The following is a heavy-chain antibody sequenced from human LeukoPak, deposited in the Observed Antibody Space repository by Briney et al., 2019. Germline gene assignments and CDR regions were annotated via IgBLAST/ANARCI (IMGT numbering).Heavy chain of an antibody. CDR2: IYSSGSS. CDR1: GGSISSHY. D-gene: IGHD5-18*01. V-gene: IGHV4-4*07. J-gene: IGHJ5*02. CDR3: ARGGRSYDSHGKFDP. Sequence: PSESLSLTCTASGGSISSHYWSWVRQPAGKGLEWIGRIYSSGSSNYNPSLRSRVTMSVDTSRKQLSLQVRSVTAADTAVYYCARGGRSYDSHGKFDPWGQGTLVTVSS.